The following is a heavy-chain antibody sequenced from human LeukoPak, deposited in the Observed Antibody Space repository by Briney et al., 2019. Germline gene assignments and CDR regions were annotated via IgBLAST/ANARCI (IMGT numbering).Heavy chain of an antibody. D-gene: IGHD2-2*01. J-gene: IGHJ6*02. CDR1: GGTFSSYA. V-gene: IGHV1-69*13. CDR2: IIPIFGTA. CDR3: ARPSGGYCSSTSCYRYYGMDV. Sequence: ASVNVSCKASGGTFSSYAISWVRQAPGQGLEWMGGIIPIFGTANYAQKFQGRVTITADESTSTAYMELSSLRSEDTAVYYCARPSGGYCSSTSCYRYYGMDVWGQGTTVTVSS.